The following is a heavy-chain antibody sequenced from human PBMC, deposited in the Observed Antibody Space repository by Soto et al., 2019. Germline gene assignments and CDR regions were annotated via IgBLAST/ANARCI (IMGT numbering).Heavy chain of an antibody. CDR1: GGTFSSYA. J-gene: IGHJ4*02. V-gene: IGHV1-69*13. CDR2: IIPIFGTA. CDR3: ARAGSVRSSSWYYFDY. Sequence: SVKVSCKASGGTFSSYAISWVRQAPGQGLEWMGGIIPIFGTANYAQKFQGRVTITADESTSTAYMELSSLRSEDTAVYYCARAGSVRSSSWYYFDYWGQGTLVTVSS. D-gene: IGHD6-13*01.